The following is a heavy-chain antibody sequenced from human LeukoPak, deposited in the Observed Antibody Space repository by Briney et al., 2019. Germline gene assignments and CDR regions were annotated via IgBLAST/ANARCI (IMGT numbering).Heavy chain of an antibody. CDR2: INHSGST. CDR1: GGSFNGYY. V-gene: IGHV4-34*01. J-gene: IGHJ4*02. CDR3: ARGRSSGWRRYFDY. Sequence: SETLSLTCAVYGGSFNGYYWSWIRQPPGKGLEWIGEINHSGSTNYNPSLKSRVTISVDTSKNQFSLKLSSVTAADTAVYYCARGRSSGWRRYFDYWGQGTLVTVSS. D-gene: IGHD6-19*01.